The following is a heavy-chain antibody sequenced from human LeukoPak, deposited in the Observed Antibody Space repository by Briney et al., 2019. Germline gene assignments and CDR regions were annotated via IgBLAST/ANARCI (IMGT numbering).Heavy chain of an antibody. D-gene: IGHD4-17*01. V-gene: IGHV3-66*01. CDR2: IYSGCIT. CDR3: ARDQDYGFDY. J-gene: IGHJ4*02. CDR1: GFTLSSNY. Sequence: GGSLRLSCAASGFTLSSNYMSWVRQAPGKGLEWVSVIYSGCITYYADSVKGRFTISRDNSKTTLYLQMNSLRAEDTAVYYCARDQDYGFDYWGQGTLVIVSS.